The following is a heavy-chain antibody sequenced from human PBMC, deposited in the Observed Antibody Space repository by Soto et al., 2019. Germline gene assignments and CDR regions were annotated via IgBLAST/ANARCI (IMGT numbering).Heavy chain of an antibody. CDR1: GGSISSYH. CDR2: IYYSGST. D-gene: IGHD6-13*01. J-gene: IGHJ4*02. Sequence: SETLSLTCTVSGGSISSYHWSWIRQPPGKGLEWIGYIYYSGSTNYNPSLKSRVTISVDTSKNQFSLKLSSVTAADTAVYYCARGVSSSWWYYFDYWGQGTLVTVSS. CDR3: ARGVSSSWWYYFDY. V-gene: IGHV4-59*01.